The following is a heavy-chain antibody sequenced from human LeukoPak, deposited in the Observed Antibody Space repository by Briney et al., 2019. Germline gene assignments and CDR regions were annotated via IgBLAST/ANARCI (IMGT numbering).Heavy chain of an antibody. CDR1: GGSISSSNYY. CDR2: IFYSGST. V-gene: IGHV4-39*01. D-gene: IGHD4-23*01. CDR3: ARHSSVTTVVFDY. J-gene: IGHJ4*02. Sequence: SETLSLTCTVSGGSISSSNYYWGWIRQPPGKGLEWVGSIFYSGSTYYNPSLKSRVTISVDTSRRQFSLNLSSVTAADTAVYYCARHSSVTTVVFDYWGQGTLVTVSS.